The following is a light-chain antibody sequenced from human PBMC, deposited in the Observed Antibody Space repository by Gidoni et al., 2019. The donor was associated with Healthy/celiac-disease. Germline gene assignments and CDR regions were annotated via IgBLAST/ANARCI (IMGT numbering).Light chain of an antibody. Sequence: DIQMTQSPSSLSASVGDRVTITCRASQSISSYLNWYQQKPGKAPKLLIYAASSWQSGVLSRFSGSGSGTDFSLTISSLQPEDYATYYCRQSYSTPHTLGQGTKLEIK. CDR3: RQSYSTPHT. CDR2: AAS. CDR1: QSISSY. J-gene: IGKJ2*01. V-gene: IGKV1-39*01.